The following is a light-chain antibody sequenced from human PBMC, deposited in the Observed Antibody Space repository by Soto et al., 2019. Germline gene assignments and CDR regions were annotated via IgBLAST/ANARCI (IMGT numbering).Light chain of an antibody. CDR3: QHSDDWTPGLWTPGLT. CDR2: GTS. V-gene: IGKV3-15*01. J-gene: IGKJ4*01. Sequence: EIAMTQSPATLSVSPGERATLSCRASQSVNKNLVWYQQKPGQAPRLLIYGTSTRATGVPARFSGSGSGTEFTLTISSLQSEDFAVYYCQHSDDWTPGLWTPGLTFGGGTKWISN. CDR1: QSVNKN.